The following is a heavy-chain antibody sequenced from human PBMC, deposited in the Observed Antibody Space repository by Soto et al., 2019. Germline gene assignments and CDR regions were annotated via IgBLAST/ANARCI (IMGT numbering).Heavy chain of an antibody. CDR1: GFTVSNRY. CDR3: ARCDGSATYCFFFAY. CDR2: IYSGGST. V-gene: IGHV3-66*01. Sequence: GGSLRLSCAASGFTVSNRYMSWVRQAPGKGLEWVSAIYSGGSTYYADSVKGRFTISRDNSRNTLYLQMNSLRAEDTAVYFCARCDGSATYCFFFAYWGQGTPVTVSS. D-gene: IGHD3-10*01. J-gene: IGHJ4*02.